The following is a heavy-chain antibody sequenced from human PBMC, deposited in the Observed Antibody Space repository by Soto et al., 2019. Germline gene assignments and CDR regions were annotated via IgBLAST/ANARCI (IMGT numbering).Heavy chain of an antibody. CDR2: MNPNSGNT. CDR1: GYAFGSYN. Sequence: QVLLVQSGAEVKKPGASVKVSCKASGYAFGSYNINWVRQGTGQGLEWVGWMNPNSGNTAYAQKFQGRVTMTWNSSISTAYVELRSLRSEDMAVYYCARAPKASQRRDEYYYMDVWGKGTTVTVSS. V-gene: IGHV1-8*02. CDR3: ARAPKASQRRDEYYYMDV. J-gene: IGHJ6*03.